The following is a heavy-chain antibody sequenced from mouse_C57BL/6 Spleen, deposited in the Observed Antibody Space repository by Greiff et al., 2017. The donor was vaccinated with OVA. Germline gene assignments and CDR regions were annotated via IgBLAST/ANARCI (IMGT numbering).Heavy chain of an antibody. Sequence: EVQGVESGGGLVQPGGSLSLSCAASGFTFTDYYMSWVRQPPGKALEWLGFIRNKANGYTTEYSASVKGRFTISRDNSQSILYLQMNALRAEDSATYYCARFLVTTGPLYYFDYWGQGTTLTVSS. CDR1: GFTFTDYY. J-gene: IGHJ2*01. D-gene: IGHD1-1*01. V-gene: IGHV7-3*01. CDR3: ARFLVTTGPLYYFDY. CDR2: IRNKANGYTT.